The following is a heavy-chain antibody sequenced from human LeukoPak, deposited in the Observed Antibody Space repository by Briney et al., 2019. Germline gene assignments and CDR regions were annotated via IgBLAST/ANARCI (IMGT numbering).Heavy chain of an antibody. CDR1: GSALSNYA. CDR2: ISGSGGDT. Sequence: PGGSLRLSCAASGSALSNYAMNWVRQAPGKGLEWVSSISGSGGDTSYADSVKGRFTISRDNSKNTLYLQMNSLRAEDTAVYYCARDSGFDYWGQGTLVTVSS. J-gene: IGHJ4*02. V-gene: IGHV3-23*01. CDR3: ARDSGFDY. D-gene: IGHD3-10*01.